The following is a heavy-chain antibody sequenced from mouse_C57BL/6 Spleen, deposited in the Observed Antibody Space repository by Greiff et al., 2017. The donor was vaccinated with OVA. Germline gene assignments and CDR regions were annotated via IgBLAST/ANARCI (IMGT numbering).Heavy chain of an antibody. V-gene: IGHV5-17*01. D-gene: IGHD1-1*01. CDR2: ISSGSSTI. CDR3: ARFFITTVVATRAMDY. J-gene: IGHJ4*01. Sequence: EVQVVESGGGLVKPGGSLKLSCAASGFTFSDYGMHWVRQAPEKGLEWVAYISSGSSTIYYADTVKGRFTISRDNAKNTLFLQMTSLRSEDTAMYYCARFFITTVVATRAMDYWGQGTSVTVSS. CDR1: GFTFSDYG.